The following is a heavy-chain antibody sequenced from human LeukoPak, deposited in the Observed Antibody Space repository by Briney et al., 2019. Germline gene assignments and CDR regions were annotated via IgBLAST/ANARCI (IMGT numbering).Heavy chain of an antibody. V-gene: IGHV3-30*02. CDR2: IGYDGSNK. CDR1: GFTFSNYG. Sequence: GGSLRLSCAASGFTFSNYGMHWVRQAPGKGLEWVAFIGYDGSNKYYADSVKGRFTISRDNSKNTLYLQMHSLRAEDTAVCYCAKGIRSSSWYCFDYWGQGTLVSVSS. J-gene: IGHJ4*02. D-gene: IGHD6-13*01. CDR3: AKGIRSSSWYCFDY.